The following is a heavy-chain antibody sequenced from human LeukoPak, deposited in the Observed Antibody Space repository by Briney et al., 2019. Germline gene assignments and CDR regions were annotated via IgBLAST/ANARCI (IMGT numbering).Heavy chain of an antibody. V-gene: IGHV4-30-4*01. CDR3: ARSPGVLNPLDH. D-gene: IGHD3-3*01. Sequence: PSETLSLTCIVSGGSISSGDFHWSWVRQPPGKGLEWIGYIYYTGRTYYNPSLKSRVTISVDTSRNQFSLKLNSVTATDTAVYYCARSPGVLNPLDHWGQGTLVTVSS. J-gene: IGHJ4*02. CDR2: IYYTGRT. CDR1: GGSISSGDFH.